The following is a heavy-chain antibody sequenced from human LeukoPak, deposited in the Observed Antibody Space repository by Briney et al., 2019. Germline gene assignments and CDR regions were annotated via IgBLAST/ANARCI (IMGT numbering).Heavy chain of an antibody. CDR3: VRAAGSGWSKRFFDY. V-gene: IGHV3-7*01. Sequence: GGSLRLSCAASGFTFSSYWMSWVRQAPGKGLEWVANIKQDGSEKYYVDSVKGRFTISRDNAKNSLYLQMDSLRADDTAVYYCVRAAGSGWSKRFFDYWGQGTLVTVSS. D-gene: IGHD6-19*01. CDR1: GFTFSSYW. CDR2: IKQDGSEK. J-gene: IGHJ4*02.